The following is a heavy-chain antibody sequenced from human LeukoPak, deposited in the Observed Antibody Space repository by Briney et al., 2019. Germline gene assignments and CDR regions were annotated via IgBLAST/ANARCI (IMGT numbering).Heavy chain of an antibody. Sequence: SETLSLTCTVSGGSISSYYWSWIRQPPGKGLEWIGYIHYSGSTNYNPSLESRVTISVDTSKNQFSLKLSSVTAADTAVYYCARVPGLRFLEWLLVDGAFDIWGQGTMVTVSS. CDR2: IHYSGST. J-gene: IGHJ3*02. D-gene: IGHD3-3*01. CDR1: GGSISSYY. V-gene: IGHV4-59*01. CDR3: ARVPGLRFLEWLLVDGAFDI.